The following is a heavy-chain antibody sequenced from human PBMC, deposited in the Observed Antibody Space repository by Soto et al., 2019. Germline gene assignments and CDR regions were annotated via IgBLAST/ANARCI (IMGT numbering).Heavy chain of an antibody. CDR3: ARVRSNSYGMDV. CDR2: IIPIFGTA. V-gene: IGHV1-69*13. CDR1: GVTFSSYA. J-gene: IGHJ6*02. Sequence: SSVKVSCNASGVTFSSYAVSWVRQAPGQGLEWMGGIIPIFGTANYAQKFQVRVTITADGSTSTAYMELSSLRSEDTAVYYCARVRSNSYGMDVWGQGTTVTAP. D-gene: IGHD1-1*01.